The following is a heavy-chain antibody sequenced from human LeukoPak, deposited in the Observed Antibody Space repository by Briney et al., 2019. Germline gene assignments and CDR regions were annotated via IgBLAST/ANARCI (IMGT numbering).Heavy chain of an antibody. V-gene: IGHV3-15*01. CDR1: GFTFSDAW. CDR2: IKSKTDGGTI. Sequence: GGSLRLSCAASGFTFSDAWMSWVRQAPGKGLEWVGRIKSKTDGGTIDYAAPVKGTFTISREESKNTLYLQMNSLKSEDTAVYYCSSLAMIRGVMPFDYWGQGTLVTVSS. J-gene: IGHJ4*02. CDR3: SSLAMIRGVMPFDY. D-gene: IGHD3-10*01.